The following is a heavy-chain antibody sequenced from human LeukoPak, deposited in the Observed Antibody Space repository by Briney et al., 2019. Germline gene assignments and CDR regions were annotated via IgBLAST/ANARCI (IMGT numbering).Heavy chain of an antibody. Sequence: PGGSLRLSCAASGFTFSSYGMHWVRQAPGKGLEWVANINQDGSEKYYVDSVKGRFTISTDNAKNSLYLQMNSLRAEDTAVYYCARGIAARPVGFDYWGQGTLVTVSS. CDR1: GFTFSSYG. D-gene: IGHD6-6*01. CDR2: INQDGSEK. J-gene: IGHJ4*02. V-gene: IGHV3-7*01. CDR3: ARGIAARPVGFDY.